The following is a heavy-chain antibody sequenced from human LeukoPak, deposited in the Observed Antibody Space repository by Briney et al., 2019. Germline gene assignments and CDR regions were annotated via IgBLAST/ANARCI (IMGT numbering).Heavy chain of an antibody. CDR3: ARDGWRGVVITL. J-gene: IGHJ1*01. V-gene: IGHV4-39*07. CDR1: GGSISSSSYY. CDR2: IYYSGST. D-gene: IGHD3-3*01. Sequence: SETLSLTCTVSGGSISSSSYYWGWIRQPPGKGLEWIGSIYYSGSTYYNPSLKSRVTISVDTSKSQFSLKLSSVTAADTAVYYCARDGWRGVVITLWGQGTLVTVSS.